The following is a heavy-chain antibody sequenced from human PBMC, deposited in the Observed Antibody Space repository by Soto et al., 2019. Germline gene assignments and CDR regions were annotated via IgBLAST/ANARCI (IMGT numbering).Heavy chain of an antibody. J-gene: IGHJ4*02. CDR2: IYHSGST. D-gene: IGHD1-26*01. V-gene: IGHV4-30-2*01. Sequence: SETLSLTCAVSGGSISSGGYSWSWIRQPPGKGLEWIGYIYHSGSTYYNPSLKSRVTISVDRSKNQFSLKLSSVTAADTDVYYCARGRGSYWVYWGQGTLVTVYS. CDR3: ARGRGSYWVY. CDR1: GGSISSGGYS.